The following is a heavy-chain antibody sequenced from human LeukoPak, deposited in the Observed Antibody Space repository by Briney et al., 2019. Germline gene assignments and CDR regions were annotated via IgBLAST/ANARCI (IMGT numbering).Heavy chain of an antibody. Sequence: ASVKVSCKASGYTFTSYYMHWVQQAPGQGLEWMGIINPSGGSTSYAQKFQGRVTMTRDTSTSTVYMELSSLRSEDTAVYYCARARLMEWELPGRYYFDYWGQGTLVTVSS. J-gene: IGHJ4*02. CDR3: ARARLMEWELPGRYYFDY. CDR2: INPSGGST. CDR1: GYTFTSYY. V-gene: IGHV1-46*01. D-gene: IGHD1-26*01.